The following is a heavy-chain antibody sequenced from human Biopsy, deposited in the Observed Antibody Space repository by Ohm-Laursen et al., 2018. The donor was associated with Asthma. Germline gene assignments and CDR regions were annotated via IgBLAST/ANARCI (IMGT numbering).Heavy chain of an antibody. D-gene: IGHD1-20*01. J-gene: IGHJ5*02. CDR3: ARAAITGIRGWFDP. Sequence: DTLSLTCTVSGGSISSDYWSWLRQSPGKGLEWIGYIHNSGNTNYNPSLKSRVTISLDTSKNHFSLRLSFVTAADTAVYFCARAAITGIRGWFDPWGQGTQVTVSS. V-gene: IGHV4-59*07. CDR1: GGSISSDY. CDR2: IHNSGNT.